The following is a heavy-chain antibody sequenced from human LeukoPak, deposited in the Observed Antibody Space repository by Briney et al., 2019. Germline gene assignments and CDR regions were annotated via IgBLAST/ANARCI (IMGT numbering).Heavy chain of an antibody. Sequence: ASVKVSCKASGYTFTGYYMHWVRQAPGQGLEWMGWINPNSGGTNYAQKFQGRVTMTRDTSISTAYMELSRLRSEDTAVYYCARGGGAYYYDSSGHYYFDYWGQGTLVTVSS. CDR2: INPNSGGT. V-gene: IGHV1-2*02. D-gene: IGHD3-22*01. CDR3: ARGGGAYYYDSSGHYYFDY. CDR1: GYTFTGYY. J-gene: IGHJ4*02.